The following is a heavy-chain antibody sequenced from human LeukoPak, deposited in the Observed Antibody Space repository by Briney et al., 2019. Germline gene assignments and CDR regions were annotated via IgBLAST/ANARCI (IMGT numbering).Heavy chain of an antibody. CDR3: ARGILEMATLDY. D-gene: IGHD5-24*01. V-gene: IGHV3-21*01. J-gene: IGHJ4*02. CDR2: ISSSSSYI. CDR1: GFTYSSYS. Sequence: GGSLRLSCAASGFTYSSYSMNWVRQAPGKGLEWVSSISSSSSYIYYADSVKGRFTISRDNAKNSLYLQMNSLRAEDTAVYYCARGILEMATLDYWGQGTLVTVSP.